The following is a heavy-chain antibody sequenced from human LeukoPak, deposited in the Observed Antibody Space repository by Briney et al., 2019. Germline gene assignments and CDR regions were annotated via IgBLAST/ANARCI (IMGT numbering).Heavy chain of an antibody. CDR1: GFSLSSYE. D-gene: IGHD1-1*01. CDR3: ARDWKF. Sequence: GGSLSLSCAASGFSLSSYEMNWVRQAPGKGLEWVSYSSSSGTTNHYADSVKGRFTISRDNAKNSLYLQMNYLRAEDTAVYYCARDWKFWGQGTLVTVSS. V-gene: IGHV3-48*03. J-gene: IGHJ4*02. CDR2: SSSSGTTN.